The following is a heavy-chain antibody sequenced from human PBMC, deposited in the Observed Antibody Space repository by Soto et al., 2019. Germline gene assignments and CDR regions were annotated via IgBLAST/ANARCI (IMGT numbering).Heavy chain of an antibody. CDR1: GYSFTSYW. J-gene: IGHJ6*02. Sequence: GESLKISCKGSGYSFTSYWIGWVRQMPGKGLEWMGIIYPGDSDTRYSPSFQGQVTISADRSISTAYLQWSSLKASDTAMYYCARHYCSSTSCYPVYYYYYGMDVWGQGTTVTVSS. D-gene: IGHD2-2*01. V-gene: IGHV5-51*01. CDR2: IYPGDSDT. CDR3: ARHYCSSTSCYPVYYYYYGMDV.